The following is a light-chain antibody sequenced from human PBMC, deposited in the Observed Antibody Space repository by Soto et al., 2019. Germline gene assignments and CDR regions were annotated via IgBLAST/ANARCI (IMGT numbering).Light chain of an antibody. Sequence: EIVLTQSPATLSLSPGERATLSCRASQSLSGSLAWYQQNPGQAPRLLIYDASNRATGIPARFSGSGSGTDFTLTISSLEPEDFALYYCQQRSNWVHTFGQGTKLEIK. CDR3: QQRSNWVHT. CDR1: QSLSGS. J-gene: IGKJ2*01. V-gene: IGKV3-11*01. CDR2: DAS.